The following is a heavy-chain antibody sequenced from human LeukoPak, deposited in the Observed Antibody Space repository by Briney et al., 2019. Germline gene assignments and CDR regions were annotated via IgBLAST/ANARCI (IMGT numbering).Heavy chain of an antibody. V-gene: IGHV4-59*01. CDR3: ARYVVRGVIRYAFDI. J-gene: IGHJ3*02. D-gene: IGHD3-10*01. CDR2: IHYSGST. Sequence: PSETLSLTCTVSGGSISSYYWSWIRQPPGKGPEWIGYIHYSGSTNYKSSLKSRVTISVDTSKNQFSLKLSSVTAADTAVYYCARYVVRGVIRYAFDIWGQGTMVTVSS. CDR1: GGSISSYY.